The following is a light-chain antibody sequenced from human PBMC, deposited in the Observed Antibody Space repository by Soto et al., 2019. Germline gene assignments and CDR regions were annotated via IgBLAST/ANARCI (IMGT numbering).Light chain of an antibody. J-gene: IGKJ3*01. CDR2: DSS. CDR1: QSIVSNF. V-gene: IGKV3-20*01. CDR3: QQYDTSVFT. Sequence: EIVLTQSPGTLSLSPGETASLSCWASQSIVSNFLAWYQQRRGQPPRLLIYDSSRRASGIPARFTGSGSGTAFTLTISRVEPEDSAVYYCQQYDTSVFTFGPGTRVDIK.